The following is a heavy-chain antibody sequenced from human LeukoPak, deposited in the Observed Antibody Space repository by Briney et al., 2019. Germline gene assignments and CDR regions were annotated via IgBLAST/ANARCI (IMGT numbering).Heavy chain of an antibody. V-gene: IGHV3-15*01. CDR2: IKSKTDGETT. J-gene: IGHJ5*02. D-gene: IGHD1-26*01. Sequence: GGSLRLSCAASGFTFSDAWMSWVRQAPGRGLEWVGRIKSKTDGETTDYAAPGKGRFTIARDDSKNTLYLQTNSLKTEDTAVYYCTWDSDGSWGQGTLVTVSS. CDR3: TWDSDGS. CDR1: GFTFSDAW.